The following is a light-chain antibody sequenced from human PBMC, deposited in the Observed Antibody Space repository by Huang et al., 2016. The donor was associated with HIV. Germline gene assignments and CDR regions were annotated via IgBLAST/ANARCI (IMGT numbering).Light chain of an antibody. CDR2: WAS. CDR1: RSLLHTDNQHY. J-gene: IGKJ3*01. V-gene: IGKV4-1*01. CDR3: HQYHSSPFT. Sequence: DIVMTQSPDSVGVSLGERATINCKSSRSLLHTDNQHYLAWYQQRPGQPPKLLIHWASSRKSGVPDRFIGSGYGTDFTLTISSLQAEDVAVYYCHQYHSSPFTFGPGTIVDIK.